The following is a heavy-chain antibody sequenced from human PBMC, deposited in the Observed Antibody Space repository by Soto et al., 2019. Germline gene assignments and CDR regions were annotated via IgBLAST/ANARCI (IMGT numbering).Heavy chain of an antibody. CDR3: TRRARIGKQLWLPFDS. CDR2: MNPNSGNT. J-gene: IGHJ4*02. D-gene: IGHD3-22*01. CDR1: GYTFRDYD. V-gene: IGHV1-8*01. Sequence: QVQRVQSGAEVKKPGASVMVSCKASGYTFRDYDINWVRQASGQGLEWMGWMNPNSGNTAYAQKFQGRVTMTGDTTTNTAYMELTSLTSADTAVYYCTRRARIGKQLWLPFDSWAQGTLVTVSS.